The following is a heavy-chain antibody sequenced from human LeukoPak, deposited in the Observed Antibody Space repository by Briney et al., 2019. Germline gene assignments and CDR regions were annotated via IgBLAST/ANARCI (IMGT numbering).Heavy chain of an antibody. CDR1: GGSISSSSYY. Sequence: SETLSLTCTVSGGSISSSSYYWGWIRQPPGKGLEWIGSIYYSGSTDYNPSLKSQVTMSVDTSKSQFSLKVNSVTAADTAVYYCARRDQYSSGQFDHWGQGTLVTVSS. V-gene: IGHV4-39*01. D-gene: IGHD5-18*01. CDR3: ARRDQYSSGQFDH. CDR2: IYYSGST. J-gene: IGHJ4*02.